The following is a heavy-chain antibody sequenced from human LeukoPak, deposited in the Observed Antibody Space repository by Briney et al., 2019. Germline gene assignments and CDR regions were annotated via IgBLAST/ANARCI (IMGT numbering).Heavy chain of an antibody. CDR2: INPSGGST. CDR3: ARSTLPLFDHDVFDI. D-gene: IGHD3-9*01. Sequence: GASVKVSCKASGYTFTSYYMHWVRQAPGQGLEWMGIINPSGGSTSYAQKFQGRVTMTRNTSISTAYMELSSLRSEDTAVYYCARSTLPLFDHDVFDIWGQGTMVTVSS. J-gene: IGHJ3*02. V-gene: IGHV1-46*01. CDR1: GYTFTSYY.